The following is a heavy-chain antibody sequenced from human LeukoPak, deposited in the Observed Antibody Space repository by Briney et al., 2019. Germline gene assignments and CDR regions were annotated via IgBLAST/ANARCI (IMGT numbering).Heavy chain of an antibody. Sequence: GGSLRLSCAASRFTFSSYGMHWVRQAPGKGLEWVAVISYDGSNKYYADSVKGRFTISRDNSKNTLYLQMNSLRAEDTAVYYCAKDLYYYDSSGYLIDYWGQGTLVTVSS. CDR1: RFTFSSYG. J-gene: IGHJ4*02. CDR3: AKDLYYYDSSGYLIDY. D-gene: IGHD3-22*01. V-gene: IGHV3-30*18. CDR2: ISYDGSNK.